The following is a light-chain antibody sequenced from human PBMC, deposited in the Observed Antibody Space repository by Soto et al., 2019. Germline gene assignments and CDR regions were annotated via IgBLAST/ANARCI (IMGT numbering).Light chain of an antibody. J-gene: IGKJ2*01. CDR1: QNVNSN. CDR2: RAS. Sequence: EIVMTQSPATLSMSPGERATLSCRATQNVNSNLAWYQHRPDQAPRLLIYRASIRPTGIPARFSGSGSGTECTLTIDSLQSEDCAVYYCQQYNDWPPMYNFGQGTKLEIK. V-gene: IGKV3-15*01. CDR3: QQYNDWPPMYN.